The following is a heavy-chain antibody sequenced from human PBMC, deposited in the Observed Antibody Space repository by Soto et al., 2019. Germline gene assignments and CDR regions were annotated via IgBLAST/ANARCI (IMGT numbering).Heavy chain of an antibody. Sequence: SETLSLTCTVSGGSISSYYWSWIRQPPGKGLEWIGYIYCSGSTNYNPSLKSRVTISVDTSKNQFSLKLSSVTAADTAVYYCARGLNCSSTSCYLLGDNWFDPWGQGTLVTVS. CDR2: IYCSGST. V-gene: IGHV4-59*01. D-gene: IGHD2-2*01. CDR1: GGSISSYY. CDR3: ARGLNCSSTSCYLLGDNWFDP. J-gene: IGHJ5*02.